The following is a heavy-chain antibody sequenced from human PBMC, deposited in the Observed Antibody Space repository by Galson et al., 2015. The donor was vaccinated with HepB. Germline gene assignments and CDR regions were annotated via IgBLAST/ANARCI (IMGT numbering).Heavy chain of an antibody. V-gene: IGHV5-51*01. CDR1: GYSFANYW. CDR3: ALNWNSAFDI. Sequence: QSGAEVKKPGESLKISCKGSGYSFANYWIGWVRQMPGRGLEWMGFIYPSDSDTKYGPSFQGQVTLSADKSITTAYLQWTSLKASDTAMYFCALNWNSAFDIWGQGTMVTVSS. J-gene: IGHJ3*02. D-gene: IGHD1-1*01. CDR2: IYPSDSDT.